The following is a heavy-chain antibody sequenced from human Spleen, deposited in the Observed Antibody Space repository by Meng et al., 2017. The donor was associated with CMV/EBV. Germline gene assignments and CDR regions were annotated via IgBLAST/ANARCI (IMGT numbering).Heavy chain of an antibody. CDR1: GFTFSSYW. CDR2: INSDGSST. J-gene: IGHJ6*02. Sequence: GESLKISCAASGFTFSSYWMHWVRQAPGKGLVWVSRINSDGSSTSYADSVKGRFTISRDNAKNTLYLQMNSLRAEDTAVYYCAGIFGVVILAHGMDVWGQGTTVTVSS. D-gene: IGHD3-3*01. V-gene: IGHV3-74*01. CDR3: AGIFGVVILAHGMDV.